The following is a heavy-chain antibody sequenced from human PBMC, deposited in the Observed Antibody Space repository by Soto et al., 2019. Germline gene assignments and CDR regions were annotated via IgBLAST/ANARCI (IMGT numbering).Heavy chain of an antibody. V-gene: IGHV4-34*01. CDR2: INHSGST. CDR1: GGSFSGYY. J-gene: IGHJ4*02. D-gene: IGHD5-12*01. CDR3: ARDLHVDIVATITLPPFFDY. Sequence: SETLSLTCAVYGGSFSGYYWSWIRQPPGKGLEWIGEINHSGSTNYNPSLKSRVTISVDTSKNQFSLKLSSVTAADTAVYYCARDLHVDIVATITLPPFFDYWGQG.